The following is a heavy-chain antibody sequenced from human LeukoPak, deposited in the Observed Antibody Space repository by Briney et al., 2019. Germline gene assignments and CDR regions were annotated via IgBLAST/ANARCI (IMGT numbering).Heavy chain of an antibody. CDR2: IRSKANSYAT. D-gene: IGHD3-22*01. J-gene: IGHJ4*02. Sequence: GGSLKLSCAASGFTFSGSAMHWVRQASGKGLEWVGRIRSKANSYATAYAASVKGRFTISRDDSKNTAYLQMNSLKTEDTAVYYCTRQSYYDSSGYLLWGQGTLVTVSS. CDR1: GFTFSGSA. V-gene: IGHV3-73*01. CDR3: TRQSYYDSSGYLL.